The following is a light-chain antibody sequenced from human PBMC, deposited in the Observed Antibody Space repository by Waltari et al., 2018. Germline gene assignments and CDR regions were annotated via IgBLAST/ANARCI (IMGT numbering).Light chain of an antibody. CDR3: QQSYS. CDR2: AAS. V-gene: IGKV1-39*01. CDR1: QSSSDY. Sequence: DIQMTQSPSSLSASGGDRVTITCRASQSSSDYLNWYQQKPGKAPKLLIYAASTLQSGVPSRFSGSGSGTDFALTISSLQPEDFATYYCQQSYSFGQGTRLEIK. J-gene: IGKJ5*01.